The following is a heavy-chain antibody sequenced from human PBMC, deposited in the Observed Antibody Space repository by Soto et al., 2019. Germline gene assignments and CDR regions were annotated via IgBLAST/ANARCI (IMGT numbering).Heavy chain of an antibody. Sequence: EVQLVESGGGSVPPGRSLRLSCVASGFTFESYAMHWVRQVPGKGLEWVSGISWTSGSIGYEDSVKGRFTISRDNAQKSLYLEMNSLRVEDTAFYYCVKDIHEQWLVSHFEYWGQGALVTVSS. D-gene: IGHD6-19*01. CDR2: ISWTSGSI. CDR1: GFTFESYA. J-gene: IGHJ4*02. V-gene: IGHV3-9*01. CDR3: VKDIHEQWLVSHFEY.